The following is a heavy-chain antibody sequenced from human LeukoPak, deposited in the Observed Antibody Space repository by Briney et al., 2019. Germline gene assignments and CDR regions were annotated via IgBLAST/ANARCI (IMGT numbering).Heavy chain of an antibody. D-gene: IGHD2-15*01. J-gene: IGHJ4*02. CDR3: ATDLSSYCGGGYCFLSY. Sequence: GGSLRLSCAASXXTFXNXXXXWVXXXXGXXLXWVGRIKSKXDGGXTDYAAPVKGRFTISXDDSKNTLYLQMNYLKTEDTAVXYCATDLSSYCGGGYCFLSYWGQGTRVTVSS. CDR1: XXTFXNXX. V-gene: IGHV3-15*01. CDR2: IKSKXDGGXT.